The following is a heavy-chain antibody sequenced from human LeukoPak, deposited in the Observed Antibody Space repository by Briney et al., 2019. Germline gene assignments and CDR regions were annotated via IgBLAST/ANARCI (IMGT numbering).Heavy chain of an antibody. J-gene: IGHJ4*02. CDR3: AKSGYDILTGYYGVVDY. CDR2: ISYDGSNK. CDR1: GFTFSSYG. D-gene: IGHD3-9*01. Sequence: PGRSLRLSCAASGFTFSSYGMHWVRQAPGKGLEWVAVISYDGSNKYYADSVKGRFTISRDNSKNTLYLQMNSLRAEDTAVYYCAKSGYDILTGYYGVVDYWGQGTLVTVSS. V-gene: IGHV3-30*18.